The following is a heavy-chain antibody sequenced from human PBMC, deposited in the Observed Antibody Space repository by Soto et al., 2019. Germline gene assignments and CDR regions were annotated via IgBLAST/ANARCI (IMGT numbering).Heavy chain of an antibody. Sequence: SVKVSCKASGGTFSSYTISWVRQAPGQGLEWMGRIIPILAIANYAQKFQGRVTITADKSTSTAYMELSSLRSDDTAVYYCARVDFGVSVDYWGHGTLVTVSS. J-gene: IGHJ4*01. CDR2: IIPILAIA. CDR1: GGTFSSYT. D-gene: IGHD3-3*01. V-gene: IGHV1-69*02. CDR3: ARVDFGVSVDY.